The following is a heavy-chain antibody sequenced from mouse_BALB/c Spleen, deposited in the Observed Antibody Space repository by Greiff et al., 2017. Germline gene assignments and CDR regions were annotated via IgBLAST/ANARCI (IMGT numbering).Heavy chain of an antibody. CDR3: ARSRGNYPDAIDY. V-gene: IGHV1-87*01. CDR2: IYPGDGDT. CDR1: GYTFTSYW. J-gene: IGHJ4*01. Sequence: QVQLQQSGAELARPGASVKLSCKASGYTFTSYWMQWVKQRPGQGLEWIGAIYPGDGDTRYTQKFKGKATLTADKSSSTAYMQLSSLASEDSAVYYCARSRGNYPDAIDYWGQGTSVTVSS. D-gene: IGHD2-1*01.